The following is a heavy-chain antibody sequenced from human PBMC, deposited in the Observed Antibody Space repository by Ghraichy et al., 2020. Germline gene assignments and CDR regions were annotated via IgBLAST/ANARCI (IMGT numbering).Heavy chain of an antibody. Sequence: GSLRLSCAASGFTFSSYAMSWVRQAPGKGLEWVSAISGSGGSTYYADSVKGRFTISRDNSKNTLYLQMNSLRAEDTAVYYCARTWIQLSRPTFFDYWGQGTLVTVSS. CDR2: ISGSGGST. CDR1: GFTFSSYA. CDR3: ARTWIQLSRPTFFDY. D-gene: IGHD5-18*01. J-gene: IGHJ4*02. V-gene: IGHV3-23*01.